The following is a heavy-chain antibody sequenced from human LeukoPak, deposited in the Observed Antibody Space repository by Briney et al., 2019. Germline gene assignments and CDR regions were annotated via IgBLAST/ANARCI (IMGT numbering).Heavy chain of an antibody. CDR1: GYTFTGYY. CDR2: INPNSGVT. J-gene: IGHJ4*02. CDR3: ARDFGRAYGDKFDY. D-gene: IGHD4-17*01. Sequence: GASVKVSCKASGYTFTGYYTHWVRQAPGQGLEWMGWINPNSGVTDYAQKFQGRVTMTRDTSISTAYMEVSSLRSDDTAVYYCARDFGRAYGDKFDYWGQGTLVTVSS. V-gene: IGHV1-2*02.